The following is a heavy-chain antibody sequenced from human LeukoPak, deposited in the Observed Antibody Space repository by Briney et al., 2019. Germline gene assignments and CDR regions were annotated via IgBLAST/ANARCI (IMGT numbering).Heavy chain of an antibody. J-gene: IGHJ4*02. V-gene: IGHV4-31*03. D-gene: IGHD3-22*01. CDR2: IHYSGST. CDR3: ARDENYDSSGYEY. CDR1: GGSISSGGYY. Sequence: SETLSLTCTVSGGSISSGGYYWSWIRQHPGKGLEWIGYIHYSGSTYYNPSLKSRVTISVDTSKNQFSLKLSSVTAADTAVYYCARDENYDSSGYEYWGQGTLVTVSS.